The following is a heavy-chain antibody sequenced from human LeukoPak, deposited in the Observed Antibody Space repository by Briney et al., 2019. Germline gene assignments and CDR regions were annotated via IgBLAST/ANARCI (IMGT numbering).Heavy chain of an antibody. CDR3: ARDQYDTWSRRGNFDS. J-gene: IGHJ4*02. V-gene: IGHV3-7*03. CDR2: IKLDGSEK. Sequence: GGSLRLSCAASGFTFSSYWMSWVRQAPGKGLEWVANIKLDGSEKNYVVSVKGRFTISRDNTKNSLYLQMNSLRVEDTAVFYCARDQYDTWSRRGNFDSWGQGTLVIVSS. CDR1: GFTFSSYW. D-gene: IGHD3-3*01.